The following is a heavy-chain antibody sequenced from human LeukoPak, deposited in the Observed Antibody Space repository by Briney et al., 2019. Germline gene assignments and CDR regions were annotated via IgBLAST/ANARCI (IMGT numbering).Heavy chain of an antibody. Sequence: GEPLKISGKGSGYSFTSYWIGGVRPMPGKGREWMGIIYPGDSDTRYSPSFQGQVTISADKSISTAYLQWSSLKASDTAMYYCASWGYSSGWYDAFDIWGQGTMVTVSS. CDR2: IYPGDSDT. J-gene: IGHJ3*02. CDR1: GYSFTSYW. D-gene: IGHD6-19*01. CDR3: ASWGYSSGWYDAFDI. V-gene: IGHV5-51*01.